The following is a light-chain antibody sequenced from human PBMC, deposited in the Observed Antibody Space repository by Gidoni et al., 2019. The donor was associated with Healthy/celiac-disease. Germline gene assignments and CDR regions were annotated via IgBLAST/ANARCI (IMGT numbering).Light chain of an antibody. V-gene: IGKV3-11*01. CDR1: RRVSSY. Sequence: EIVLPQPPATLSLSPGERATLPCRGSRRVSSYLAWYQQKPGQAPRLLTYDASNRATGIPARFSGSGSGTDFTLTISSLEPEDFAVYYCQQRSNWPPITFGQGTRLEIK. J-gene: IGKJ5*01. CDR2: DAS. CDR3: QQRSNWPPIT.